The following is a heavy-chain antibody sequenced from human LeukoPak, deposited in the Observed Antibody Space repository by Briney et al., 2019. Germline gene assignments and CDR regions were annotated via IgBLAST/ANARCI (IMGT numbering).Heavy chain of an antibody. CDR1: GFTFSSYG. CDR3: ARERGEITMVRGVIIRLFFDY. CDR2: ISYDGSNK. J-gene: IGHJ4*02. Sequence: GGSLRLSCAASGFTFSSYGMHWVRQAPGKGLEWVAVISYDGSNKYYADSVKGRFTISRDNSKNTLYLQMNSLRAEDTAVYYCARERGEITMVRGVIIRLFFDYWGQGTLVTVSS. V-gene: IGHV3-30*03. D-gene: IGHD3-10*01.